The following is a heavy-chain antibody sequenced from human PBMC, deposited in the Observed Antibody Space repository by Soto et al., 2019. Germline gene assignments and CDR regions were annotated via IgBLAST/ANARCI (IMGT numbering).Heavy chain of an antibody. CDR1: GGSFSGYY. D-gene: IGHD2-2*01. CDR2: INHSGST. J-gene: IGHJ5*02. V-gene: IGHV4-34*01. Sequence: SETLSLTCAVYGGSFSGYYWSWIRQPPGKGPEWIGEINHSGSTNYNPSLKSRVTISVDTSKNQFSLKLSSVTAADTAVYYCARASRKIVVVPAARSPSFDPWGQGTLVTVSS. CDR3: ARASRKIVVVPAARSPSFDP.